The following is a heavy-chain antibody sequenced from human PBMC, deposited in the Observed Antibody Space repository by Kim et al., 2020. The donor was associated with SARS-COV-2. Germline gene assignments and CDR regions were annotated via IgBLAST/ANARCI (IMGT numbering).Heavy chain of an antibody. V-gene: IGHV4-59*01. J-gene: IGHJ6*02. CDR3: ARDRSGPWYYGMDV. Sequence: PSPKSRVTISVDRSKNQFSLKLSSVTAADTAVYYCARDRSGPWYYGMDVWGQGTTVTVSS. D-gene: IGHD7-27*01.